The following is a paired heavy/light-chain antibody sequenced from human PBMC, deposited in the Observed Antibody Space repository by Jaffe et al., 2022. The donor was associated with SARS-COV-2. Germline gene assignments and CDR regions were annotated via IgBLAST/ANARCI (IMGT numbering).Light chain of an antibody. V-gene: IGLV1-51*02. J-gene: IGLJ1*01. Sequence: QSVLTQAPSVSAAPGQKVTISCSGSSFNIGNNYVSWYQQFPGTAPKLLISENNKRPSGIPDRFSGSKSGTSATLGITGLQTGDEADYYCGTWDSRLSGNYVFGTGTKVIVL. CDR2: ENN. CDR1: SFNIGNNY. CDR3: GTWDSRLSGNYV.
Heavy chain of an antibody. D-gene: IGHD6-6*01. Sequence: QLQLQESGPGLVKPSETLSLTCTVSGDSVNNDNYYWGWIRQPPGKGLECIGSVDLTGYTYYNPSLKSRVTMSVDTSKNQISLELKSVTAADTAVYFCARRTGGAAPKFDHWGRGTLVTVSS. J-gene: IGHJ4*02. CDR2: VDLTGYT. CDR3: ARRTGGAAPKFDH. CDR1: GDSVNNDNYY. V-gene: IGHV4-39*01.